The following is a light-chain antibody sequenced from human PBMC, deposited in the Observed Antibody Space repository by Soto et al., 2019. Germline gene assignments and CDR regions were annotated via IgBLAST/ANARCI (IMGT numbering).Light chain of an antibody. CDR3: QQYNDWPFT. Sequence: ETVMTQSPATLSVFPGERATLSCRASQSVSSNLAWYQQKPGQAPRLLIYGASSRATVIPARFSGSGSGTEFTLTISSLQSEDFAVYYCQQYNDWPFTFGQGTRLEIK. CDR1: QSVSSN. J-gene: IGKJ5*01. V-gene: IGKV3-15*01. CDR2: GAS.